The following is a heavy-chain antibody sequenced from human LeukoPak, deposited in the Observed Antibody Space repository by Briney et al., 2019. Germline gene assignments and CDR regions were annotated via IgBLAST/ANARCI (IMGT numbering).Heavy chain of an antibody. Sequence: GGSLRLSCAASGFTFSDYYMSWIRQAPGKGLEWVSYISSSSSYTNYADSVKGRFTISRDNAKNSLYLQMNSLRAEDTAVYHCARGTVAAPNWFVPWGQGTLVTVSS. D-gene: IGHD4-23*01. V-gene: IGHV3-11*06. CDR1: GFTFSDYY. CDR2: ISSSSSYT. CDR3: ARGTVAAPNWFVP. J-gene: IGHJ5*02.